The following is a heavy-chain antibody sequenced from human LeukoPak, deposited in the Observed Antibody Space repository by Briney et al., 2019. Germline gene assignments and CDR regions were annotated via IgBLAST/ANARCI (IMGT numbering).Heavy chain of an antibody. CDR1: GYTFTCYY. CDR2: ITPNSGGT. CDR3: ARTAQFGVVEDAFDI. D-gene: IGHD3-3*01. Sequence: GASVKVSCKASGYTFTCYYMHWVRQAPGQGPEWMGWITPNSGGTNYAQKFQGRVTMTRDTSISTAYMELSRLRSDDTAVYYCARTAQFGVVEDAFDIWGQGTMVTVSS. V-gene: IGHV1-2*02. J-gene: IGHJ3*02.